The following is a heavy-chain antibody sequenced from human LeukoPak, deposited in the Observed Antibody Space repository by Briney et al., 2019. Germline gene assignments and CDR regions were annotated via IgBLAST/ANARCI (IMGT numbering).Heavy chain of an antibody. D-gene: IGHD2-15*01. J-gene: IGHJ4*02. V-gene: IGHV3-23*01. CDR2: ISGSGGSP. Sequence: PSETLSLTCGVSGGSIRSTNWWSWVRQPPGQGLEWVSGISGSGGSPYYADSVKGRFTISRDNSKNTLYPQMNSLRAEDTAVYYCAKVTSGGSCYQSDYWGQGTLVTVSS. CDR3: AKVTSGGSCYQSDY. CDR1: GGSIRSTN.